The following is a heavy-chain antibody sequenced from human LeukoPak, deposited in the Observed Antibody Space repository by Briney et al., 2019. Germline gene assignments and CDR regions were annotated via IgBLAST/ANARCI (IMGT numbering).Heavy chain of an antibody. V-gene: IGHV1-2*02. CDR1: GYTFTGYY. Sequence: ASVKVSCKVSGYTFTGYYMHWVRQAPGQGLEWMGWINPNSGGTNYAQKFQGRVTMTRDTSISTAYMELSRLRSDDTAVYYCASQLPYSSGLFDYWGQGTLVTVSS. J-gene: IGHJ4*02. CDR3: ASQLPYSSGLFDY. D-gene: IGHD6-19*01. CDR2: INPNSGGT.